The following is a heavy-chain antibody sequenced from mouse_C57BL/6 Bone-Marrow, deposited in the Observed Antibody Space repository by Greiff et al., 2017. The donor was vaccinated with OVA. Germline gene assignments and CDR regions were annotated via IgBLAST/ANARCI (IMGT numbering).Heavy chain of an antibody. Sequence: QVQLQQSGAELVRPGASVTLSCKASGYTFTDYEMHWVKQTPVHGLEWIGAIDPETGGTAYNQKFKGKAILTADKSSSTAYMELRSLTSEASAVYYCTRGYSNYYSMDYWGQGTSVTVSS. CDR3: TRGYSNYYSMDY. CDR2: IDPETGGT. V-gene: IGHV1-15*01. CDR1: GYTFTDYE. D-gene: IGHD2-5*01. J-gene: IGHJ4*01.